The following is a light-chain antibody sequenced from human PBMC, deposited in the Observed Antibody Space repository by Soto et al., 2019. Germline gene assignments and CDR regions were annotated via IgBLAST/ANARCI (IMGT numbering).Light chain of an antibody. Sequence: EIVMTQSPATLSVSPGERATLSCRASQSVCSNLAWYQQKPGQAPRLLIYGASTMATGIPARFSGSGSGTEFTLTISSLQSEDFAVYYCQQYNNSPPRTFGQGTKVEIK. CDR3: QQYNNSPPRT. J-gene: IGKJ1*01. CDR2: GAS. CDR1: QSVCSN. V-gene: IGKV3-15*01.